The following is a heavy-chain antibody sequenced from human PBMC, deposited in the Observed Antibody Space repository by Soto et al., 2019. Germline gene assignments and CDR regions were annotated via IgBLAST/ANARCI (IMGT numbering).Heavy chain of an antibody. CDR1: GGTFSSYA. V-gene: IGHV1-69*06. D-gene: IGHD3-10*01. CDR2: IIPIIGTA. CDR3: ARARRYGGTAFDI. J-gene: IGHJ3*02. Sequence: QVQLVQSGAEVKKPGPSVKVSCKASGGTFSSYAISWVRQAPGQGLEWMGGIIPIIGTANYAQKFQGRVTINADKATITAYMELSSLRSEDTAVYYCARARRYGGTAFDIWGQGTMVTGSS.